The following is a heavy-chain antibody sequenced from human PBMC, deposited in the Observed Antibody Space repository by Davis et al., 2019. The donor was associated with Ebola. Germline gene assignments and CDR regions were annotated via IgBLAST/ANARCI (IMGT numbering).Heavy chain of an antibody. V-gene: IGHV3-20*04. CDR3: ARGFPDSFDI. J-gene: IGHJ3*02. CDR2: LNWNGGST. CDR1: GFTFDDYG. D-gene: IGHD2-21*01. Sequence: GESLKISCAASGFTFDDYGMSWVRQDPGKGLEWVSGLNWNGGSTGYADSVKGRFTISRDNANNSLYLQMNSLRAEDTALYFCARGFPDSFDIWGQGTMVTVSS.